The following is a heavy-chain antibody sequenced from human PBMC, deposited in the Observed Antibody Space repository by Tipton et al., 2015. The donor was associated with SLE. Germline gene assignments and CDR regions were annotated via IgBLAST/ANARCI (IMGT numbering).Heavy chain of an antibody. CDR1: GFTFSSHV. CDR3: ARGDNTGGS. V-gene: IGHV3-30*03. Sequence: SLRLSCVGSGFTFSSHVIYWVRQAPVKGLEWVALISSDGNNKYYADSVKGRFTISRDNSKNTVFLEVNSLRAEDTAVYYCARGDNTGGSWGQGTLVTVSS. D-gene: IGHD1-14*01. CDR2: ISSDGNNK. J-gene: IGHJ5*02.